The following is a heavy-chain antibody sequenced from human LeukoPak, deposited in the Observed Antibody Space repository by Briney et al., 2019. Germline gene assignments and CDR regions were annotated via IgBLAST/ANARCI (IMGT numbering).Heavy chain of an antibody. CDR1: GFSFSSYS. V-gene: IGHV3-21*01. CDR2: ISSSSSYI. J-gene: IGHJ6*03. CDR3: ARRAVVPAAIYYYYYYMDV. D-gene: IGHD2-2*01. Sequence: GGSLRLSCAASGFSFSSYSMNWVRQAPGKGLECVSSISSSSSYIYYADSVKGRFTISRDNAKNSLYLQMNSLIAEDTAVYYCARRAVVPAAIYYYYYYMDVWGKGTTVTVSS.